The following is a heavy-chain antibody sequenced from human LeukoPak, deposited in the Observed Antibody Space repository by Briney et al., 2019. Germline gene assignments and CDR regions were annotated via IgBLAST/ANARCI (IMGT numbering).Heavy chain of an antibody. CDR1: GFTFSSYA. CDR2: ISGSGGST. V-gene: IGHV3-23*01. Sequence: GGSLRLSCAASGFTFSSYAMSWVRQAPGKGLEWVSAISGSGGSTYYADSVKGRSTISRDNSKNTLYLQMNSLRAEDTAVYYCAKSSRGSGYYDSSGYLDYWGQGTLVTVSS. J-gene: IGHJ4*02. CDR3: AKSSRGSGYYDSSGYLDY. D-gene: IGHD3-22*01.